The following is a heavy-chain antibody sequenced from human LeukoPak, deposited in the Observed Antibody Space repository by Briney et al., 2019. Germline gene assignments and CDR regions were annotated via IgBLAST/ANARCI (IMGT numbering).Heavy chain of an antibody. CDR2: IRSSGGST. Sequence: GGSLRLSCAASGFTFSTYAMSWVRQAPGKGLEWVSLIRSSGGSTYYADSVKGRFTISRDISKNMLYLQMNSLRVEDTAVYYCAKDLGGSSWPIFQHWGQGTLVTVSS. D-gene: IGHD6-13*01. V-gene: IGHV3-23*01. CDR3: AKDLGGSSWPIFQH. CDR1: GFTFSTYA. J-gene: IGHJ1*01.